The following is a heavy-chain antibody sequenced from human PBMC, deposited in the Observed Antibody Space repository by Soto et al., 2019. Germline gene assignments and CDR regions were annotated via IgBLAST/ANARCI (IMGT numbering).Heavy chain of an antibody. CDR2: ITGSGXXT. Sequence: VGSLRLSCAGSGFTFSSYAMSWVRQAPGKGLEWVSAITGSGXXTYYADSFKGRFTISRDNSKNTLNLQMNSLRAEDTAVYYCAKPNLYCSSTSCYDYWGQGTLVTVSS. CDR1: GFTFSSYA. V-gene: IGHV3-23*01. J-gene: IGHJ4*02. CDR3: AKPNLYCSSTSCYDY. D-gene: IGHD2-2*01.